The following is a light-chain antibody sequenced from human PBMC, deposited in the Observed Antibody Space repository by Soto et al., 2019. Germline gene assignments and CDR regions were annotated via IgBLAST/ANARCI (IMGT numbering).Light chain of an antibody. CDR2: DAS. CDR1: QSVSSW. CDR3: QQYNSYPLT. Sequence: DIQMTQSPSTLSASVGDRVTITCRASQSVSSWLAWYQQKPGTAPKLLIYDASSLESGVPSRFSGSGSGTEYTLISSSQQPDYFATYYCQQYNSYPLTFGGGTKVEIQ. V-gene: IGKV1-5*01. J-gene: IGKJ4*01.